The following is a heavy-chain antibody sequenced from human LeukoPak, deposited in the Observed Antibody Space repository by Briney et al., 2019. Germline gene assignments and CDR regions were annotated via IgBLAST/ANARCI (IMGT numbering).Heavy chain of an antibody. CDR3: ASNLRPYYDFWSGYSIHPRPFDY. D-gene: IGHD3-3*01. CDR1: GFTFSSYG. CDR2: ISYDGSNK. Sequence: GGSLRLSCAASGFTFSSYGMHWVRQAPGKGLEWVAVISYDGSNKYYADSVKGRFTISRDNSKNTLYLQMNSLRAEDTAVYYCASNLRPYYDFWSGYSIHPRPFDYWGQGTLVTVSS. J-gene: IGHJ4*02. V-gene: IGHV3-30*03.